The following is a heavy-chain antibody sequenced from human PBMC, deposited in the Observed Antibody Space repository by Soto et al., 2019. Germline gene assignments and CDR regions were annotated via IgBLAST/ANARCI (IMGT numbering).Heavy chain of an antibody. D-gene: IGHD5-12*01. CDR3: ARGGGSVVV. CDR1: GGTFSSYT. Sequence: QVQLVQSGAEVKKPGSSVKVSCKASGGTFSSYTISWVRQAPGQGLEWMGRIIPILGIANYAQKCQGRVTITADKSTSTAYMELSSLISEDTAVYYCARGGGSVVVWGQGTLVTVSS. CDR2: IIPILGIA. J-gene: IGHJ4*02. V-gene: IGHV1-69*02.